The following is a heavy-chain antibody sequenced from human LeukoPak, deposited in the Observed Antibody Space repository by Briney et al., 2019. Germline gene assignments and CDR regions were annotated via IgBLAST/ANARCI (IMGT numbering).Heavy chain of an antibody. CDR3: ARDIVVVPAADNWFDP. D-gene: IGHD2-2*01. CDR2: ISSSGSTI. V-gene: IGHV3-11*01. Sequence: GGSLRLSCAASGFTFSDYYMSWIRQAPGKGLEWVSYISSSGSTIYYADSVKGRFTISRDNAKNSLYLQMNSLRAEDTAVYYCARDIVVVPAADNWFDPWGLGALVTVSS. CDR1: GFTFSDYY. J-gene: IGHJ5*02.